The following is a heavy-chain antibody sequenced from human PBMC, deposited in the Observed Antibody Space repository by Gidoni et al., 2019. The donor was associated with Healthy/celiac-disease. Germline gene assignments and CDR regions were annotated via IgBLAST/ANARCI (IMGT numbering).Heavy chain of an antibody. J-gene: IGHJ5*02. CDR1: GGSISSGSYY. D-gene: IGHD3-10*01. V-gene: IGHV4-61*02. CDR3: ARGSIYGSFDP. CDR2: IYTSGST. Sequence: QVQLQESGPGLVKPSPTLSLTCTVSGGSISSGSYYWSWIRQPAGKGLEWIGRIYTSGSTNYNPSLKSRVTISVDTSKNQFSLKLSSVTAADTAVYYCARGSIYGSFDPWGQGTLVTVSS.